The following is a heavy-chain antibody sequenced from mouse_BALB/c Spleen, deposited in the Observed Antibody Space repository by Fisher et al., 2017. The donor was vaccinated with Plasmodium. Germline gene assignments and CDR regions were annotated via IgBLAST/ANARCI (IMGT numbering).Heavy chain of an antibody. J-gene: IGHJ2*01. CDR3: ARSRSPTSFDY. Sequence: KFKGKAILSVDESSSTAYMQLSSLTSEDSAVYYCARSRSPTSFDYWGQGTTLTVSS. V-gene: IGHV1-69*02.